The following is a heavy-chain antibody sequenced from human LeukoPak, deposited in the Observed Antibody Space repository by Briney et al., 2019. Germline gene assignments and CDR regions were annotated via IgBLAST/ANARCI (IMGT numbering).Heavy chain of an antibody. CDR2: ISSSSSYI. D-gene: IGHD2-15*01. J-gene: IGHJ4*02. V-gene: IGHV3-21*01. CDR3: ARELTTPETRSFDY. Sequence: GGSLRPSRAASGFTFSSYGMHWVRQAPGKGLEWVSSISSSSSYIYYADSVKGRFTISRDNAKNSLYLQMNSLRAEDTAVYYCARELTTPETRSFDYWGQGTLVTVSS. CDR1: GFTFSSYG.